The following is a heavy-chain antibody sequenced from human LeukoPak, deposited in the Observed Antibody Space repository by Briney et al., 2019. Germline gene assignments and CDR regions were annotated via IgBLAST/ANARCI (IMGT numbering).Heavy chain of an antibody. D-gene: IGHD4-23*01. CDR1: GGSISSGDYY. CDR3: ARSPVYGGNYYFDY. V-gene: IGHV4-30-4*08. Sequence: SETLSLTCTVSGGSISSGDYYWSWIRQPPGKGLEWIGYIYYSGSTYYNPSLKSRVTISVDTSKNQFSLKLSSVTAADTAVYYCARSPVYGGNYYFDYWGQGTLVTVSS. J-gene: IGHJ4*02. CDR2: IYYSGST.